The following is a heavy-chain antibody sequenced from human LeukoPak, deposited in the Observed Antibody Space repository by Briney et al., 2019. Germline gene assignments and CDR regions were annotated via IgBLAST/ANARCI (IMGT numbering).Heavy chain of an antibody. J-gene: IGHJ3*02. Sequence: SETLSLTRAVYGGSFSGYYWSWLRQPPGKGLQWIGEINHIGSTNYNPPLNNRVTIAADTSKNQFSLKLSSVTAAATAVYYCARGRGRTFVIWGQGTMVTVSS. CDR3: ARGRGRTFVI. CDR2: INHIGST. CDR1: GGSFSGYY. V-gene: IGHV4-34*01.